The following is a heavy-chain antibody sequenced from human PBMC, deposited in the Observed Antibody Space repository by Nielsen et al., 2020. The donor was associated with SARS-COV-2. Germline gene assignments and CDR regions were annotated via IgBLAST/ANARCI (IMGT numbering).Heavy chain of an antibody. CDR3: ATARYDF. CDR2: VDPEDGET. Sequence: WVRQAPGQGLEWMGLVDPEDGETRYAEKFQGRVTITADTSADTAYMEMRRVTFDDTAVYYCATARYDFWGQGTLVTVSS. V-gene: IGHV1-69-2*01. J-gene: IGHJ4*02.